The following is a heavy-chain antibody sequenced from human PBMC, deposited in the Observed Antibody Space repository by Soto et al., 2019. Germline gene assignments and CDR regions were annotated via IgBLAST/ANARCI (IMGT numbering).Heavy chain of an antibody. J-gene: IGHJ2*01. Sequence: QVVLVQSGAEVKKPGDSVKVSCKSSGYKFTDYYIHWVRQAPGQGPEWMGWVNPKRGHAVYAQKFQGWVTMTRDTATTTAYLEVNRLKPDDTAVYFCARDPGLPGRYWYFDLWGRGTLVTVSS. D-gene: IGHD3-9*01. CDR3: ARDPGLPGRYWYFDL. CDR2: VNPKRGHA. V-gene: IGHV1-2*04. CDR1: GYKFTDYY.